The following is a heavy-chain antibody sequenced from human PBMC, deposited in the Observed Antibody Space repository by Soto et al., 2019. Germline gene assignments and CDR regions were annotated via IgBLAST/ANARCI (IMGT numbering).Heavy chain of an antibody. Sequence: QVQLVQSGAEVKKPGASVKVSCKASGYTFTSYGISWVRQAPGQGLEWMGWISAYNGNTNYAQKLQGRVTMTTDTSXXTAYMELRSLRSDDTAVYYCAICARSSSWTEGFDYWGQGTLVTVSS. D-gene: IGHD6-13*01. CDR1: GYTFTSYG. J-gene: IGHJ4*02. CDR2: ISAYNGNT. CDR3: AICARSSSWTEGFDY. V-gene: IGHV1-18*01.